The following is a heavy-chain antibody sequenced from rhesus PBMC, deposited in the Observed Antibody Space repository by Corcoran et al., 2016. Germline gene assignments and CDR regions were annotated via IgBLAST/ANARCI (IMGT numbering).Heavy chain of an antibody. V-gene: IGHV4S10*01. CDR1: GGSISDSYR. CDR2: SYGRSTST. Sequence: QVQLQESGPGVVKPSETLSLTCAVSGGSISDSYRWSWIRQPPGKGLEEIGYSYGRSTSTNNNPSLKSRVTSSKDTSKNQFSWKLSSVTAADTAVYYCARSGGRWLVRYYFDYWGQGVLVTVSS. CDR3: ARSGGRWLVRYYFDY. D-gene: IGHD6-37*01. J-gene: IGHJ4*01.